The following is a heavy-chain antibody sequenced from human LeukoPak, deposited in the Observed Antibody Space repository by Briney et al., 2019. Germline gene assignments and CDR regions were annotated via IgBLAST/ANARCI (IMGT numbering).Heavy chain of an antibody. D-gene: IGHD3-3*01. CDR2: ISYDGSNK. V-gene: IGHV3-30*04. CDR3: ARWNNDFWSGYYSYFDY. CDR1: GFSFSSCA. J-gene: IGHJ4*02. Sequence: GGSLRLSCAASGFSFSSCAMHWVRQAPGKGLEWVAVISYDGSNKYYADSVKGRFTISRDNSKNTLYLQMNSLRAEDTAVYYCARWNNDFWSGYYSYFDYWGQGTLVTVSS.